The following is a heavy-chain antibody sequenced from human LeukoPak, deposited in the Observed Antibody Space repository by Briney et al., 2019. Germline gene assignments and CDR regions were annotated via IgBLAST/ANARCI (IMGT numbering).Heavy chain of an antibody. J-gene: IGHJ4*02. CDR3: AKDRAAIVATYFDY. D-gene: IGHD5-12*01. Sequence: GGSLRLSCAASGFTFSSYGMHGVRQAPGKGLEWVAVISYDGSNKYYADSVKGRFTISRDHSENTLYLQMNSLSAEDTAVYYCAKDRAAIVATYFDYWGQGTLVTVSS. CDR2: ISYDGSNK. V-gene: IGHV3-30*18. CDR1: GFTFSSYG.